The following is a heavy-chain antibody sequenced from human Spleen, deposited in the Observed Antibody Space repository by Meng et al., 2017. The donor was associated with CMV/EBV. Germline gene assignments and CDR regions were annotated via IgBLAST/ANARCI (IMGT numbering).Heavy chain of an antibody. J-gene: IGHJ6*04. CDR3: ARPQESPRV. CDR2: ISGSGSYM. Sequence: GGSLRLSCVASGFTFTSSEMNWVRQAPGKGLEWVSSISGSGSYMHYGHSVKGRFTISRDNAKNSVFLQMTRLGAEDTGVYYCARPQESPRVWGEGTTVTVSS. CDR1: GFTFTSSE. D-gene: IGHD3-10*01. V-gene: IGHV3-21*01.